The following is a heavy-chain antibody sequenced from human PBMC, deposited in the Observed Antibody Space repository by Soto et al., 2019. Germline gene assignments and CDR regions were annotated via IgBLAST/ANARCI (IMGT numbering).Heavy chain of an antibody. CDR2: IYYRGTT. J-gene: IGHJ4*02. V-gene: IGHV4-59*11. Sequence: QVQLQESGPGLVKPSETLSLTCSVSGVSTSNHYWTWIRKPPGQGPEWIGCIYYRGTTNYNASFNSRVTISVDTSKNQCSLKFTSVTTADTAVYYCARGGGSPYHDHEFDYWGQGILVTVSS. CDR3: ARGGGSPYHDHEFDY. CDR1: GVSTSNHY. D-gene: IGHD2-2*01.